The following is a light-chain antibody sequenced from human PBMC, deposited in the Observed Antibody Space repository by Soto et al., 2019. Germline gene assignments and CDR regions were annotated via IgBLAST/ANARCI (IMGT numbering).Light chain of an antibody. CDR3: MQATQFPHT. V-gene: IGKV2-24*01. CDR2: KTS. Sequence: DIVMTQTPLSSPVTLGQPASISCRSRQSLLDSDGHTYLIWLQQRPGQPPRLLIYKTSSRFSGVPDRFSGSGAGTDFTLKISRVEVEDVAVYYCMQATQFPHTFGQGTRLEIK. J-gene: IGKJ5*01. CDR1: QSLLDSDGHTY.